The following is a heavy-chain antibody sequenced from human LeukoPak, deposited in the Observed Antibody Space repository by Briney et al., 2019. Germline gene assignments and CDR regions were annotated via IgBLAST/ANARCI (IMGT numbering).Heavy chain of an antibody. Sequence: GGSLRLSCAASGFTFDDYAMHWVRQAPGKGLEWVPLISGDGGSTYYADSVKGRFTISRDNSKNSLYLQMNSLRTEDTALYYCAKGPDYGDYAVLFDYWGQGTLVTVSS. CDR1: GFTFDDYA. V-gene: IGHV3-43*02. CDR3: AKGPDYGDYAVLFDY. CDR2: ISGDGGST. J-gene: IGHJ4*02. D-gene: IGHD4-17*01.